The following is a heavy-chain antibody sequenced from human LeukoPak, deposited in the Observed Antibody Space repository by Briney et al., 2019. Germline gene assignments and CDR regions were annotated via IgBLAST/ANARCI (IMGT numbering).Heavy chain of an antibody. CDR1: GFIFSSYA. CDR2: ISSSSSYI. CDR3: ARAPSLRYFDWYKPPTHNRDAFDI. J-gene: IGHJ3*02. V-gene: IGHV3-21*01. D-gene: IGHD3-9*01. Sequence: PGGSLRLSCTASGFIFSSYAMSWVRQAPGKGLEWVSSISSSSSYIYYADSVKGRFTISRDNAKNSLYLQMNSLRAEDTAVYYCARAPSLRYFDWYKPPTHNRDAFDIWGQGTMVTVSS.